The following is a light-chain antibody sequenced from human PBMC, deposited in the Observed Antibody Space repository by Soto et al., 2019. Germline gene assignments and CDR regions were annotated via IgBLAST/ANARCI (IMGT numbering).Light chain of an antibody. Sequence: QSALTQPASVSGSPGQSITISCTGTSSDVGAYNYVSWYQQHPGKAPKLMIYEVSNRPSGVSNRFSGSRSGNTASLTISGLQAEDEADYYCSSYAGSRYVFGTGTKLTVL. V-gene: IGLV2-14*01. CDR3: SSYAGSRYV. J-gene: IGLJ1*01. CDR1: SSDVGAYNY. CDR2: EVS.